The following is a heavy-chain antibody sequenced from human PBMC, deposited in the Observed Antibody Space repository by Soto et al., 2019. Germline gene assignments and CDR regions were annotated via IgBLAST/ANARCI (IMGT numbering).Heavy chain of an antibody. CDR3: ATGGIYYGA. D-gene: IGHD1-26*01. V-gene: IGHV3-11*01. CDR1: GFAFRHNY. Sequence: GGSLRLSCTASGFAFRHNYLTWIRQAPGKGLEWLSYISTSGSPAYYADSVKGRFTTSTDNAKKSLYLQMDSLRAEDTGVYYCATGGIYYGAWGQGTLVTVSS. CDR2: ISTSGSPA. J-gene: IGHJ5*02.